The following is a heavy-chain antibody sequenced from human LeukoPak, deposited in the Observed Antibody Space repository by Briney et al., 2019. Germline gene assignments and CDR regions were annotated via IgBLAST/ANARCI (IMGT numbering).Heavy chain of an antibody. J-gene: IGHJ4*02. CDR2: IRFDGKNR. V-gene: IGHV3-30*02. CDR1: GFPFSRNA. Sequence: GGSLRLSCAGSGFPFSRNAMNWVRQAPGKGLEWVAFIRFDGKNRYYADSVKGRFTISRDNSKNTLYLQMNSLRAEDTAVYYCAKDPNSSGWPYFDYWGQGTLVTVSS. D-gene: IGHD6-19*01. CDR3: AKDPNSSGWPYFDY.